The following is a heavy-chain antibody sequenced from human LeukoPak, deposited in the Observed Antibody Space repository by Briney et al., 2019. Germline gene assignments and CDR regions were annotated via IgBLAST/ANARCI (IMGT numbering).Heavy chain of an antibody. CDR1: GFTFDDYG. V-gene: IGHV3-20*04. J-gene: IGHJ3*02. CDR2: INWNGGST. CDR3: AGGRDGSYDDAFDI. D-gene: IGHD1-26*01. Sequence: QPGGTLRLSCAASGFTFDDYGMSWVRQAPGKGLEWVSGINWNGGSTGYADSVKGRFTISRDNAKNSLYLQMNSLRAEDTALYYCAGGRDGSYDDAFDIWGQGTMVTVSS.